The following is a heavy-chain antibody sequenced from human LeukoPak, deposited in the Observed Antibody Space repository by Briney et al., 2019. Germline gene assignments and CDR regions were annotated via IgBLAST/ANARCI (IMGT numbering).Heavy chain of an antibody. CDR2: STHSGST. J-gene: IGHJ4*02. CDR1: GGSFNGHY. V-gene: IGHV4-34*01. CDR3: ARGQTGAAALDF. D-gene: IGHD2-15*01. Sequence: SETLSLTCAVYGGSFNGHYWTWIRQAPGKGLEWIGESTHSGSTNYNPSLKSRVTISVDTSKNQFSLKLTSVSAADTAVYYCARGQTGAAALDFWGPGTLVTVSS.